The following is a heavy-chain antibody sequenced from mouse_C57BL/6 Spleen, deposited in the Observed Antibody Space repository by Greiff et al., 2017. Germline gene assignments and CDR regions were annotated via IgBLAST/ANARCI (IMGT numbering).Heavy chain of an antibody. J-gene: IGHJ2*01. D-gene: IGHD1-1*01. V-gene: IGHV5-17*01. CDR3: AKAYYYGSSYPDY. CDR1: GFTFSDYG. CDR2: ISSGSSTI. Sequence: EVKLMESGGGLVKPGGSLKLSCAASGFTFSDYGMHWVRQAPEKGLEWVAYISSGSSTIYYADTVKGRFTISRDNAKNTLFLQMTSLRSEDTAMYYCAKAYYYGSSYPDYWGQGTTLTVSS.